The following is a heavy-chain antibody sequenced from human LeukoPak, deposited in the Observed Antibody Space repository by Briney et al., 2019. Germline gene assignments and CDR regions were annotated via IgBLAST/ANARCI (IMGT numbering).Heavy chain of an antibody. D-gene: IGHD5-18*01. Sequence: GASVKVSCKASGYTFTSYGISWVRQAPGQGLEWMGWINAYNGNTNYAQKLQGRVTMTTDTSTSTAYMELRSLRSDDTAVYYCARDGVQLWSSYYYYYYMDVWGKGTTVTISS. CDR3: ARDGVQLWSSYYYYYYMDV. V-gene: IGHV1-18*01. J-gene: IGHJ6*03. CDR1: GYTFTSYG. CDR2: INAYNGNT.